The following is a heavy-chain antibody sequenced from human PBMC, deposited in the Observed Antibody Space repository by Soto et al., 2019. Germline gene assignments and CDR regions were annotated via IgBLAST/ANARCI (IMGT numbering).Heavy chain of an antibody. D-gene: IGHD2-15*01. CDR1: GYTFTSYG. V-gene: IGHV1-18*01. CDR3: ARKVGYCSGGSCQDYYYGMDV. J-gene: IGHJ6*02. CDR2: ISAYNGNT. Sequence: QVQLVQSGAEVKKPGASVKVSCKASGYTFTSYGISWVRQAPGQGLAWMGWISAYNGNTNYAQKLQGRVTMTTDTSTSTAYMELRSLRSDDTAVYYCARKVGYCSGGSCQDYYYGMDVWGQGTTVTVSS.